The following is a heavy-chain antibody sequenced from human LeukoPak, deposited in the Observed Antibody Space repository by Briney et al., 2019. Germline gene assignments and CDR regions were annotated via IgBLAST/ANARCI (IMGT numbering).Heavy chain of an antibody. CDR2: INWNGGST. D-gene: IGHD1-26*01. J-gene: IGHJ4*02. CDR3: TREAVGATNEFDY. CDR1: GFTFDNYG. Sequence: GGSLRLSCAASGFTFDNYGMSWVRQGPGKGLEWVSGINWNGGSTGYADSVKGRFTISRDNAKNSLYLQMNSLRAEDAALYYCTREAVGATNEFDYWGQGTLVTVSS. V-gene: IGHV3-20*04.